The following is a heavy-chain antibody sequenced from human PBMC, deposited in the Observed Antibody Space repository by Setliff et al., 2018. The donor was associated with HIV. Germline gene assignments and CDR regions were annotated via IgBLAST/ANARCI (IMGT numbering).Heavy chain of an antibody. D-gene: IGHD3-9*01. J-gene: IGHJ4*02. CDR2: IKEDGPEK. CDR3: ARPLQLRTDWYVTVGSFNY. CDR1: GFTFSNFW. Sequence: GVSLRLSCVASGFTFSNFWMSWVRQAPGKGLEWVATIKEDGPEKYYAGSVKGRFNISRDNAHNSLYLHMKSLRAGDTARYYCARPLQLRTDWYVTVGSFNYWGQGTQVTVSS. V-gene: IGHV3-7*03.